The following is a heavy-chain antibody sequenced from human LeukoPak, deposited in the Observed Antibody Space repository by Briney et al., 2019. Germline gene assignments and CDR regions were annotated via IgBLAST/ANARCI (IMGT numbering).Heavy chain of an antibody. CDR2: INYSGST. V-gene: IGHV4-59*08. Sequence: PSETLSLTCAVSGGSISTYYWSWIRQPPGKGLEWIGYINYSGSTNYNPSLKSRVTISVDTSKNQISLKLSSVTAADTAVYYCARLIHGSESYFTSFDPWGQGTLVTVSS. CDR1: GGSISTYY. J-gene: IGHJ5*02. D-gene: IGHD3-10*01. CDR3: ARLIHGSESYFTSFDP.